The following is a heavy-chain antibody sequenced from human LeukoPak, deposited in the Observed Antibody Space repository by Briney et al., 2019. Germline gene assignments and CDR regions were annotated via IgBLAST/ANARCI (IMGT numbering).Heavy chain of an antibody. CDR3: AKEALGDPLIYFDY. Sequence: PGGSLRLSCAASGFTFSSYAMTWVRRAPGKGLEWVSAISGSGGSIYYADSVKGRFTISRDNSKNTLYLQMNSLRAEDTAVYYCAKEALGDPLIYFDYWGQRTLVTVSS. J-gene: IGHJ4*02. V-gene: IGHV3-23*01. D-gene: IGHD2-21*01. CDR2: ISGSGGSI. CDR1: GFTFSSYA.